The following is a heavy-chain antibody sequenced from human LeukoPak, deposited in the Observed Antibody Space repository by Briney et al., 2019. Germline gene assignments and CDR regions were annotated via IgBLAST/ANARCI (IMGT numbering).Heavy chain of an antibody. Sequence: GGSLRLSCAAYGFTFSTYNMNWVRQAPGKGLEWVSYISSSTSTIYYADSVQGRFTISRDNAKNSLYLQMNSLRVEDTAVYFCVAGGLRYFDYWGQGSRVSVSS. CDR1: GFTFSTYN. V-gene: IGHV3-48*01. CDR2: ISSSTSTI. CDR3: VAGGLRYFDY. J-gene: IGHJ4*02. D-gene: IGHD3-16*01.